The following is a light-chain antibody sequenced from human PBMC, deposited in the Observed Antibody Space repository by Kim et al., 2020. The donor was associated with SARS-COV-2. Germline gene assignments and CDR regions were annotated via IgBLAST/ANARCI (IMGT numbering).Light chain of an antibody. CDR2: DAS. J-gene: IGKJ1*01. V-gene: IGKV3-11*01. Sequence: SLSPGKRATLACRASQSVSSYLAWYQQKPGQAPRLLIYDASNRATGIPARFSGSGSGTDFTLTISSLEPEDFAVYYCQQRSNWPTFGQGTKVEIK. CDR3: QQRSNWPT. CDR1: QSVSSY.